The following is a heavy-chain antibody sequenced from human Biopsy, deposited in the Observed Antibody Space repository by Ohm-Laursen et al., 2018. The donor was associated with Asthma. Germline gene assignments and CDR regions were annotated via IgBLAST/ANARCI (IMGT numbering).Heavy chain of an antibody. CDR1: GGYMRSGNYY. V-gene: IGHV4-39*01. Sequence: SDTLSLTCGLSSGSGGYMRSGNYYWGWIRQPPGKGLEWMGSISYTGSAHHNPSLRSRVTLSVDTSKNNFSLKLTSVTAADTAVFYCARHWNWGSFFDYWGQGMLVTVSS. J-gene: IGHJ4*02. D-gene: IGHD7-27*01. CDR2: ISYTGSA. CDR3: ARHWNWGSFFDY.